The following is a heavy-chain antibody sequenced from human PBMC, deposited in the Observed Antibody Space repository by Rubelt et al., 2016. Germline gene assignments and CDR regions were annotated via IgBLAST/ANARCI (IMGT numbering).Heavy chain of an antibody. CDR3: ARDDTYSSGWYDGDWFDP. D-gene: IGHD6-19*01. CDR1: GFTVSSNY. Sequence: EVQLVESGGGLVQPGGSLRLSCAASGFTVSSNYMSWVRQAPGKGLEWVSVIYSGGTTYYADSAKGRFTISRDNSKNTLYLQMTSLRAEDTAVYYCARDDTYSSGWYDGDWFDPWGQGTLVTVSS. V-gene: IGHV3-66*01. CDR2: IYSGGTT. J-gene: IGHJ5*02.